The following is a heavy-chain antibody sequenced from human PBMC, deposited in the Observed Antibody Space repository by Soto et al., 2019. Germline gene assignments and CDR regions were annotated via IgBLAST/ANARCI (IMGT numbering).Heavy chain of an antibody. CDR3: ARAPGPYGGDPRVATHFDY. J-gene: IGHJ4*02. Sequence: SVKVSCKASGGTFSSYAISWVRQAPGQGLEWMGGIIPIFGTANYAQKFQGRVTITADKSTSTAYMELSSLRSEDTAVYYCARAPGPYGGDPRVATHFDYWGQGTLVTVSA. V-gene: IGHV1-69*06. CDR2: IIPIFGTA. CDR1: GGTFSSYA. D-gene: IGHD2-21*02.